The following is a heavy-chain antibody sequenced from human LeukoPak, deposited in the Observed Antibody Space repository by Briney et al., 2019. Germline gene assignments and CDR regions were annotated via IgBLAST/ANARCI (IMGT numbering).Heavy chain of an antibody. CDR2: ISYDGSNK. Sequence: GGSLRLSCAASGFTFSSYAMHWVRQAPGKGLEWVAVISYDGSNKYYADSVKGRFTISRDNSKNTLYLQMNSLRAEDTAVYHCAKSRSGSYDDAFDIWGQGTMVSVSS. V-gene: IGHV3-30-3*02. CDR3: AKSRSGSYDDAFDI. D-gene: IGHD1-26*01. J-gene: IGHJ3*02. CDR1: GFTFSSYA.